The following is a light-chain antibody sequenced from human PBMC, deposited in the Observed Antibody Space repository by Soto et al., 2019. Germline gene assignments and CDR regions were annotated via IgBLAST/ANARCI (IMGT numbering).Light chain of an antibody. CDR3: QQRSNWPPMT. V-gene: IGKV3-11*01. Sequence: VMSQSPATLSVSQGERATLSCRASQSVSSSYIAWYQQKRGQAPRRLIYDASNRATGIPARFSGSGSGTDFTLTISSLEPEDFAVYYCQQRSNWPPMTFGQGTRLAVK. CDR2: DAS. CDR1: QSVSSSY. J-gene: IGKJ5*01.